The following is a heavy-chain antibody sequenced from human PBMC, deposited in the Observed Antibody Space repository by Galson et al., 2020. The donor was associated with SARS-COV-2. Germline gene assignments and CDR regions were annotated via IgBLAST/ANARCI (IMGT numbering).Heavy chain of an antibody. CDR3: AKDLPYSDSSGDWFGP. CDR2: IPYDGRNT. Sequence: GGSLRLSCVTSGFTFSDYGMYWVRQAAGKGLEWVAFIPYDGRNTYYSDSVKGRFTISRDISKKTLYLQMNGLRVDDTAVYYCAKDLPYSDSSGDWFGPWGQGTLVTVSS. CDR1: GFTFSDYG. J-gene: IGHJ5*02. D-gene: IGHD6-6*01. V-gene: IGHV3-30*02.